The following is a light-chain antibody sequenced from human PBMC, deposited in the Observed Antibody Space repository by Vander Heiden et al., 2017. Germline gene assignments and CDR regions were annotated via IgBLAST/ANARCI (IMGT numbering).Light chain of an antibody. CDR3: CSYAGSYTYV. Sequence: QSALTQPRSVSGSSGQSVTISCTGTSSDVGGYNYVSWYQQHPGKVSKLMIYDVSKRPSGVPDRFSGSKSGNTASLTISGLQAEDEADYYCCSYAGSYTYVFGTGTKVTVL. V-gene: IGLV2-11*01. J-gene: IGLJ1*01. CDR1: SSDVGGYNY. CDR2: DVS.